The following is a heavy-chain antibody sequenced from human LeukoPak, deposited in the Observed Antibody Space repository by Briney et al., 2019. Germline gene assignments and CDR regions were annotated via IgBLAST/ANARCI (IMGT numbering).Heavy chain of an antibody. V-gene: IGHV3-15*01. CDR3: TTEPAAGYCYYYGMDV. CDR1: GFTFSNAW. CDR2: IKSKTDGGTT. Sequence: GGSLRLSCAASGFTFSNAWMSWVRQAPGKGLEWVGRIKSKTDGGTTDYAAPVKGRFTISRDDSKNTLYLQMNSLKTEDTAVYYCTTEPAAGYCYYYGMDVWGQGTTVTVSS. J-gene: IGHJ6*02. D-gene: IGHD6-13*01.